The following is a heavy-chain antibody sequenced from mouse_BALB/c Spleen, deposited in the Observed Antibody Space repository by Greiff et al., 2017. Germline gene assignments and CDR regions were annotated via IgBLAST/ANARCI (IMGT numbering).Heavy chain of an antibody. J-gene: IGHJ1*01. CDR3: ARRNGNFSYWYFDV. CDR1: GFAFSSYD. V-gene: IGHV5-12-1*01. D-gene: IGHD2-1*01. CDR2: ISSGGGST. Sequence: EVHLVESGGGLVKPGGSLKLSCAASGFAFSSYDMSWVRQTPEKRLEWVAYISSGGGSTYYPDTVKGRFTISRDNAKNTLYLQMSSLKSEDTAMYYCARRNGNFSYWYFDVWGAGTTVTVSS.